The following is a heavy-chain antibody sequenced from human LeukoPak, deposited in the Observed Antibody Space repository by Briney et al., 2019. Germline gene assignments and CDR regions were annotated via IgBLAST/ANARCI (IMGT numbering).Heavy chain of an antibody. V-gene: IGHV3-21*01. CDR2: ISMSSTYI. D-gene: IGHD6-13*01. J-gene: IGHJ4*02. Sequence: GGSLTLSCAASGFAFSSYTMNWVRQAPGKGLEWVSSISMSSTYIYYADSVKGRFTISRDNAKNSLYLQMNSLRAEDTAVYYCAREFRAAAGKSFDYWGQGTLVTVSS. CDR3: AREFRAAAGKSFDY. CDR1: GFAFSSYT.